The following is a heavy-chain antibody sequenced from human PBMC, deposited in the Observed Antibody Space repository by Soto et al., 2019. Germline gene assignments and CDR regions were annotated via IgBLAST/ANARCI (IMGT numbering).Heavy chain of an antibody. D-gene: IGHD2-15*01. CDR1: GFTFDEYA. Sequence: GGSLRLSCAASGFTFDEYAMHWVRQAPGKGLEWVSGISWNSGSIGYADSVKGRFTISRDNAKNSLYLQMNSLRAEDTALYYCAKDMTLGYCSGGSCFDYNGLFDYWGQGTLVSVS. CDR3: AKDMTLGYCSGGSCFDYNGLFDY. V-gene: IGHV3-9*01. J-gene: IGHJ4*02. CDR2: ISWNSGSI.